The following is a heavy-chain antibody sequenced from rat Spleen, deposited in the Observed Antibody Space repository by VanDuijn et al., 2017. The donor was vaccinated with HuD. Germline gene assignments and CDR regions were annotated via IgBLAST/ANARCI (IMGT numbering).Heavy chain of an antibody. J-gene: IGHJ2*01. CDR3: ARLPGPN. D-gene: IGHD1-4*01. V-gene: IGHV5-29*01. Sequence: EVQLVESGGGLVQPGGSLKLSCAASGFTFSNYYMAWVRQTLTKGLEWVAAISYDGRRTYYRDSVKGRFTISRDNAKSTLYLQMSSLQTEDTATYYCARLPGPNWGQGVMVTVSS. CDR1: GFTFSNYY. CDR2: ISYDGRRT.